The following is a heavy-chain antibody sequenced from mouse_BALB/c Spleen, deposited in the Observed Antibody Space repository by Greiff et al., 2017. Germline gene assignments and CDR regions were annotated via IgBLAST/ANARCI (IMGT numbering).Heavy chain of an antibody. D-gene: IGHD2-1*01. CDR3: ARYGNYYAMDY. J-gene: IGHJ4*01. Sequence: QVQLKESGAELVRPGSSVKISCKASGYAFSSYWMNWVKQRPGQGLEWIGQIYPGDGDTNYNGKFKGKATLTADKSSSTAYMQLSSLTSEDSAVYFCARYGNYYAMDYWGQGTSVTVSS. CDR2: IYPGDGDT. V-gene: IGHV1-80*01. CDR1: GYAFSSYW.